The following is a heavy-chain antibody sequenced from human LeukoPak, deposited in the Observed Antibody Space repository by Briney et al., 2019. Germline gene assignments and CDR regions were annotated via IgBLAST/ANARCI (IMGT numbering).Heavy chain of an antibody. CDR3: ARVQQPGYYFDF. V-gene: IGHV3-48*01. CDR1: GFTFSNYG. D-gene: IGHD6-13*01. CDR2: ISSRGSSI. J-gene: IGHJ4*02. Sequence: GGSLRLSCAASGFTFSNYGMSWVRQAPGKGLEWVSYISSRGSSIYYADSLKGRFTISRDNAWNSLYLQMSSLRAEDTAVYYCARVQQPGYYFDFWAQGTLVPVSS.